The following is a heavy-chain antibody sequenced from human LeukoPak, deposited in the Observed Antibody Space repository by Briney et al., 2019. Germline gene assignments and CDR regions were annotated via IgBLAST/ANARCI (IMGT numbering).Heavy chain of an antibody. J-gene: IGHJ4*02. Sequence: SETLSLTCTVSGASMSSYYWSWIRQPPGKALEWIGYIYYSGSTNYNPSLKSRVTISVDTSKNQFSLKLSSVTAADTAVYYCARLSSAYNPNFDYWGQGALVTVSS. CDR1: GASMSSYY. V-gene: IGHV4-59*08. CDR3: ARLSSAYNPNFDY. CDR2: IYYSGST. D-gene: IGHD1-1*01.